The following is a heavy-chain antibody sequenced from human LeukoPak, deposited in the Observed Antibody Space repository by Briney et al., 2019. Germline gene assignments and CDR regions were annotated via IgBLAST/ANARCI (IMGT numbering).Heavy chain of an antibody. CDR2: ISHTGSS. D-gene: IGHD3-10*01. Sequence: PSETLSLTCTVSGYSISNGHYWGWIRQPPGKGLEWIGSISHTGSSYYNPSLKSRVTISVDTSKNQFSLKLNSVTAADTALYYCARNRYGVRGITPYYYYYYMDVWGKGTTVTVSS. V-gene: IGHV4-38-2*02. CDR1: GYSISNGHY. J-gene: IGHJ6*03. CDR3: ARNRYGVRGITPYYYYYYMDV.